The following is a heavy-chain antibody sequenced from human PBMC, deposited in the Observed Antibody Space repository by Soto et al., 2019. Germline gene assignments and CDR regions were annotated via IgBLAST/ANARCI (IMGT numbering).Heavy chain of an antibody. CDR2: IIPIQGTA. Sequence: QVQLVQSGAEVKKPASSVKDSCEASGGSFTSYIFTWVLQAPGQGLGWMGRIIPIQGTANYALKFQDRVTITADKSTNSVHMELSRLRPEVTALYYCAKSLVFVDHAYMDVWRKGTTVTVSS. CDR3: AKSLVFVDHAYMDV. CDR1: GGSFTSYI. D-gene: IGHD2-21*01. J-gene: IGHJ6*03. V-gene: IGHV1-69*08.